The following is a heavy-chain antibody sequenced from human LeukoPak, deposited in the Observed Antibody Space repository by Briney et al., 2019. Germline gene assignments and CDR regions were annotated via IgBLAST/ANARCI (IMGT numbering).Heavy chain of an antibody. CDR2: IYGNGNT. J-gene: IGHJ5*02. CDR1: GGSISSGTYY. Sequence: PSQTLSLTCTVSGGSISSGTYYWTWIRQPAGKGLEWIGRIYGNGNTNYNPSLKSRVTISVDTSKNQFSLKLSSVTAADTAMYYCATAHYYDSKLDPWGQGTLVTVSS. CDR3: ATAHYYDSKLDP. D-gene: IGHD3-22*01. V-gene: IGHV4-61*02.